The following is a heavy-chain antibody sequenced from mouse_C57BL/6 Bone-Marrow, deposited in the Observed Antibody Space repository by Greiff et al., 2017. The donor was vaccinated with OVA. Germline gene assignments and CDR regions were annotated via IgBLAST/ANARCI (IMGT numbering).Heavy chain of an antibody. CDR2: IYPGDGDT. V-gene: IGHV1-82*01. CDR1: VYAFSSSW. J-gene: IGHJ2*01. CDR3: ARHEDGYYASYFDY. D-gene: IGHD2-3*01. Sequence: QVQLQQSGPELVKPGASVKISCKASVYAFSSSWMNWVKQRPGKGLEWIGRIYPGDGDTNYNGKFKGKATLTADKSSSTAYMQLSSLTSEDAAVYFWARHEDGYYASYFDYWGQGTTLTVSS.